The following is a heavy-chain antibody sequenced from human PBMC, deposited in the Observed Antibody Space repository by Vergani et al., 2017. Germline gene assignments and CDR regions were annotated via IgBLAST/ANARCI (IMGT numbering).Heavy chain of an antibody. CDR2: INWNGGST. D-gene: IGHD2-15*01. CDR3: ARYLGWWPVGWFDP. Sequence: VQLEESGGGVVQPGRSLRLSCAGSGFTLSSHAMHWVRQAPGKGLEWVSGINWNGGSTGYADSVKGRFTISRDNAKNSLYLQMNSLRAEDTALYHCARYLGWWPVGWFDPWGQGTLVTVSS. J-gene: IGHJ5*02. CDR1: GFTLSSHA. V-gene: IGHV3-20*01.